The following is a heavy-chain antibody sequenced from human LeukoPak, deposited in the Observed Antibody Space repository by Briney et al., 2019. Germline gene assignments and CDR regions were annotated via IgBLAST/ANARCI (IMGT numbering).Heavy chain of an antibody. CDR3: ARSGDYRYSFDY. CDR2: IYYSGST. Sequence: SETLSLTCVVSGGSISPYYWSWIRQSPGKGLEWIGYIYYSGSTNYNPSLKSRVTISVDTSKNQFSLKLSSVTAADTAVYYCARSGDYRYSFDYWGQGTLVTVSS. D-gene: IGHD4/OR15-4a*01. CDR1: GGSISPYY. V-gene: IGHV4-59*01. J-gene: IGHJ4*02.